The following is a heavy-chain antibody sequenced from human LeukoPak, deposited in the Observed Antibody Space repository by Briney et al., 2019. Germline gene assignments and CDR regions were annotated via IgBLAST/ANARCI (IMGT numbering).Heavy chain of an antibody. Sequence: SETLSLTCAVSGYSISSGYYWGWIRQPPGKGLEWIGSIYHSGSTYYNPSLKSRVTISVDTSKNQFSLELSSVTAADTAVYYCARRNYYYYMDVWGKGTTVTVSS. CDR1: GYSISSGYY. V-gene: IGHV4-38-2*01. CDR2: IYHSGST. J-gene: IGHJ6*03. CDR3: ARRNYYYYMDV.